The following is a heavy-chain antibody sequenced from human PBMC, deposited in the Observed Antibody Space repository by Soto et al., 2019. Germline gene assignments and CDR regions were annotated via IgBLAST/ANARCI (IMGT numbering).Heavy chain of an antibody. J-gene: IGHJ6*02. CDR2: ISGSGGDT. D-gene: IGHD1-20*01. V-gene: IGHV3-23*01. CDR3: ARDQDNWDGRVRDYYYYYGMDV. CDR1: GFTFTSYA. Sequence: GGSLRLSCSASGFTFTSYAMSWVRQAPGKGLEWVSGISGSGGDTKRADSVKGRFTISRDNFKNMLYLQMNSLRAEDTAVYYCARDQDNWDGRVRDYYYYYGMDVWGQGTTVTVSS.